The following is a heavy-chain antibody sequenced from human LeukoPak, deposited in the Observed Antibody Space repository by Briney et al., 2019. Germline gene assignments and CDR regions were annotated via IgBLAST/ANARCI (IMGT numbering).Heavy chain of an antibody. Sequence: SETLSLTCTVSGGSISGGSYYSSWIRQPAGKGLEWIGRIYTSGSTNYNPSLKSRVTISVDTSKNQFSLKLSSVTAADTAVYYCARWSSGSTFGDYWGQGTLVTVSS. CDR3: ARWSSGSTFGDY. J-gene: IGHJ4*02. CDR2: IYTSGST. CDR1: GGSISGGSYY. V-gene: IGHV4-61*02. D-gene: IGHD1-26*01.